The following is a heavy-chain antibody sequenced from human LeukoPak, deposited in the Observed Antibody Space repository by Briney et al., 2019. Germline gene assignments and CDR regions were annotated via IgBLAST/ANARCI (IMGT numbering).Heavy chain of an antibody. CDR3: AKEGRGIPFDY. V-gene: IGHV3-21*04. J-gene: IGHJ4*02. D-gene: IGHD1-14*01. CDR1: GFTLSSYN. CDR2: ISWRSSDI. Sequence: GGSLRLFCGASGFTLSSYNMKWVRQAPGKRLEWVSSISWRSSDIEYADSVKGRFTISRDIDKKSLYLQMNSLRAEDTAVYYCAKEGRGIPFDYWGQGTLVTVSS.